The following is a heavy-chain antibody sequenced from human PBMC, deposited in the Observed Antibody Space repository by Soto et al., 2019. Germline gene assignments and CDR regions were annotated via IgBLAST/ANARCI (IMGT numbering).Heavy chain of an antibody. V-gene: IGHV3-13*01. D-gene: IGHD6-13*01. Sequence: LRLSCAASGFTFSSYDMHWVRQATGKGLEWVSAIGTAADTYYPGSVKGRFTISRENAKNSLYLQVNSLRAGDTALYYCARGWLATGGSLSYMDVWGKGTTVTVSS. CDR3: ARGWLATGGSLSYMDV. CDR2: IGTAADT. CDR1: GFTFSSYD. J-gene: IGHJ6*03.